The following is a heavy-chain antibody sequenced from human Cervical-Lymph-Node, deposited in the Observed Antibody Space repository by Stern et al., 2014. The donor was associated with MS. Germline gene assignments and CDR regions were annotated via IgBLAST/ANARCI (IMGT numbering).Heavy chain of an antibody. D-gene: IGHD5-18*01. V-gene: IGHV1-69*01. CDR1: GGTFTSYA. Sequence: VQLVQSGAEVKKPGSSVKVSCKASGGTFTSYAISWVRPAPGQGLEWMGGIIPIFGTANYAQKFQGRVTITADESTSTAYMELSSLRSEDTAVYYCARVWGYSYGSHDAFDIWGQGTMVTVSS. J-gene: IGHJ3*02. CDR3: ARVWGYSYGSHDAFDI. CDR2: IIPIFGTA.